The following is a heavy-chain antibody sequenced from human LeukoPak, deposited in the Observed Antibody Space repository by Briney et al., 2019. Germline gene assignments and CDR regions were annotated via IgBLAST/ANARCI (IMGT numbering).Heavy chain of an antibody. CDR1: GFTVSSNY. V-gene: IGHV3-66*02. CDR2: IYSGGST. J-gene: IGHJ4*02. D-gene: IGHD3-22*01. Sequence: PGGSLRLSCAASGFTVSSNYMSWVRQAPGKGLEWVSVIYSGGSTYYADSVKGRLTISRDNSKNTLYLQMNSLRAEDTAVYYCAREGNYYYDSSGYYFHWGQGTLVTVSS. CDR3: AREGNYYYDSSGYYFH.